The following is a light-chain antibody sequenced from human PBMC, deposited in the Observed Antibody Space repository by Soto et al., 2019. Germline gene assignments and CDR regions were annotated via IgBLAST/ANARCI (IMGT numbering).Light chain of an antibody. J-gene: IGKJ2*01. CDR2: GAS. CDR1: QPIANW. Sequence: DIQMTQSPSSLSVSVGERVTITCRASQPIANWLAWYQQRPGHAPELLSHGASTLHSGVPPRLSGTGYGTDFTLTITSLQPEDLATYFCQQASNPPYTFGQGTKLEI. V-gene: IGKV1-12*01. CDR3: QQASNPPYT.